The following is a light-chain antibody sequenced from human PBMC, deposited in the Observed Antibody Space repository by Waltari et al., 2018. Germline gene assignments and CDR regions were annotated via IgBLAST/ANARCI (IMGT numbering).Light chain of an antibody. CDR1: QSVSSSY. CDR2: GAS. V-gene: IGKV3-20*01. Sequence: IVFTQSPGTLSLSPGERATLSCRASQSVSSSYLAWYQQKPGQAPRLLIYGASSRATGIPDRFSGSGSGTDFTLTISRLEPEDFAVYYCQQYKTFGQGTKVEIK. CDR3: QQYKT. J-gene: IGKJ1*01.